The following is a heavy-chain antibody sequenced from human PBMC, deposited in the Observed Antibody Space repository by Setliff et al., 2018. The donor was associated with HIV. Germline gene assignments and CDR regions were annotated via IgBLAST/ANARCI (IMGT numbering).Heavy chain of an antibody. D-gene: IGHD2-2*01. CDR3: ARGESTTWDLAEYFQH. CDR2: VYYTGTS. J-gene: IGHJ1*01. V-gene: IGHV4-31*03. CDR1: GVSVSSGGYY. Sequence: SETLSLTCTVSGVSVSSGGYYWSWIPQHPGKGLEWIGYVYYTGTSYFNPSLKSRITISVDTSKNQFSLKLGFVTAADTAVYYCARGESTTWDLAEYFQHWGHGTLVTVSS.